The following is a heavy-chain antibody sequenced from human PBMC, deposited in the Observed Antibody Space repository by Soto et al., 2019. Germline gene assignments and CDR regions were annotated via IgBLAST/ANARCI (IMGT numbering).Heavy chain of an antibody. D-gene: IGHD2-2*01. V-gene: IGHV3-23*01. CDR3: AKSRFVVVPAAKEGYFDY. J-gene: IGHJ4*02. CDR1: GFTFSSYA. Sequence: GGSLRLSCAASGFTFSSYAMSWVRQAPGKGLEWVSALSGSGGSTYYADSVKGRFTISRDNSKNTLYLQMNSLRAEDTAVYYCAKSRFVVVPAAKEGYFDYWGQGTLVTVSS. CDR2: LSGSGGST.